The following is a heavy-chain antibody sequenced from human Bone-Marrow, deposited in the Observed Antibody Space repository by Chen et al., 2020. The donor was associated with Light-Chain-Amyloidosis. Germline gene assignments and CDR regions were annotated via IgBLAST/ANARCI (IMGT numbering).Heavy chain of an antibody. Sequence: EVQLVVSGGGLVQPGGSLRLPCAALGFTFSSYEMNWVRQAPGKGLEWVSYISSSGSTIYYADSVKGRFTISRDNAKNSLYLQMNSLRAEDTAVYYCAREYVYYYDSSGYYYGYYYYGMDVWGQGTTVTVSS. D-gene: IGHD3-22*01. CDR2: ISSSGSTI. J-gene: IGHJ6*02. CDR1: GFTFSSYE. CDR3: AREYVYYYDSSGYYYGYYYYGMDV. V-gene: IGHV3-48*03.